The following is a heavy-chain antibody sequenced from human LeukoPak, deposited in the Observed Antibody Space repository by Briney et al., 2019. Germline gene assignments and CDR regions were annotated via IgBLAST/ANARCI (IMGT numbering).Heavy chain of an antibody. D-gene: IGHD3-3*01. CDR3: ARGLSRFGTISANLPRHNWFDP. CDR2: IYYSGNT. Sequence: SETLSLTCTVSGGSISSRSYSWNWIRQPPGKGLEWIGSIYYSGNTYYNSSLKSRPTISLETSKKQVSLNLRSVTAADTGVYYCARGLSRFGTISANLPRHNWFDPWGQGTLVIVSS. CDR1: GGSISSRSYS. J-gene: IGHJ5*02. V-gene: IGHV4-39*07.